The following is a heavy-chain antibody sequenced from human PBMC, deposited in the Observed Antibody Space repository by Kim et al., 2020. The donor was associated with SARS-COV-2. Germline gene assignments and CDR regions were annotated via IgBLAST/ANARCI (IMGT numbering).Heavy chain of an antibody. Sequence: SVKVSCKASGCTFSSYAISWVRQAPGQGLEWMGRIIPILGIANYAQKFQGRVTITADKSTSTAYMELSSLRPEDTAVYYCARGGVVPAAVDYWGQGTLVTVS. CDR2: IIPILGIA. J-gene: IGHJ4*02. CDR3: ARGGVVPAAVDY. D-gene: IGHD2-2*01. V-gene: IGHV1-69*04. CDR1: GCTFSSYA.